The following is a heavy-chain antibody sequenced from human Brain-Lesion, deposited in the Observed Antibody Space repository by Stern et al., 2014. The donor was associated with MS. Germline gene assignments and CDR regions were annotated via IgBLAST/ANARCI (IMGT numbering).Heavy chain of an antibody. V-gene: IGHV1-2*02. Sequence: QVQLVESGAEVKTPGASVKVSCKTSGYIFTGYYIPWVRQAPGQGLEWMAWINPNTGGTTYAQKFQGRVTMSRDTSISTAYVELSSLTSDDTAVYYCARDQRGITIFGVVTDYYYLGMDVWGQGTTVTVSS. D-gene: IGHD3-3*01. J-gene: IGHJ6*02. CDR2: INPNTGGT. CDR1: GYIFTGYY. CDR3: ARDQRGITIFGVVTDYYYLGMDV.